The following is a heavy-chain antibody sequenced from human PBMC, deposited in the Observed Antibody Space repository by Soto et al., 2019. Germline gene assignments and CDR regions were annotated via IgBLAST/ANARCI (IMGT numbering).Heavy chain of an antibody. CDR3: ARGVPAYCGGDCYPDYFDY. V-gene: IGHV3-13*01. CDR2: IGTAGDT. CDR1: GFTFSSYD. Sequence: GGSLRLSCAASGFTFSSYDMHWVRQATGKGLEWVSAIGTAGDTYYPGSVKGRFTISRENATNSLYLQMNSLRAGDTAVYYCARGVPAYCGGDCYPDYFDYWGQGTLVTVSS. J-gene: IGHJ4*02. D-gene: IGHD2-21*02.